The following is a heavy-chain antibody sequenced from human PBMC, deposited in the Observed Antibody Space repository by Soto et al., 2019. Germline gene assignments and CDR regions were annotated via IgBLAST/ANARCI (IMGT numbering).Heavy chain of an antibody. J-gene: IGHJ4*02. CDR2: IIPMFAAS. Sequence: QVQLAQSGAEVRKPGSSVKVSCGASGGSFSDFAFSWVRQAPGQGLEWMGGIIPMFAASKYAQRFQDRVTITADESTNTVYLALSSLTSDDPATYYCARGGIVAVPAALSSYHDYTNYRFDSWGQGTLVTVSS. CDR3: ARGGIVAVPAALSSYHDYTNYRFDS. CDR1: GGSFSDFA. D-gene: IGHD2-15*01. V-gene: IGHV1-69*01.